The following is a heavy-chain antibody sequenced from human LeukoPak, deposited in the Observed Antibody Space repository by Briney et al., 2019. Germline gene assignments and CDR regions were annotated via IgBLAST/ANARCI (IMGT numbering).Heavy chain of an antibody. CDR3: ARGGGWYDS. CDR1: GGSISNYY. Sequence: PSETLSLTCTVSGGSISNYYWSWIRHPPGKGLEWIGYIYYSGSTNYNPSLRSRVTISVDSSKNQFSLKLSSVTAADTAVYYCARGGGWYDSWGQGTLVTVSS. CDR2: IYYSGST. D-gene: IGHD4-23*01. V-gene: IGHV4-59*01. J-gene: IGHJ5*01.